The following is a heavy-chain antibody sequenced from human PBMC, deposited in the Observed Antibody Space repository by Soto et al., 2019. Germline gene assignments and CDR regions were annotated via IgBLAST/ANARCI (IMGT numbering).Heavy chain of an antibody. CDR2: IYYSGST. J-gene: IGHJ4*02. D-gene: IGHD6-13*01. CDR3: ARRGSSWTDFDY. CDR1: GGSISSYY. Sequence: QVQLQESGPGLVKPSETLSLTCTVSGGSISSYYWSWIRQPPGKGLEWIGYIYYSGSTNYNPSLKSRVTISVDTTKKQFSLKLSSVTAADTAVYYCARRGSSWTDFDYWGQGTLVTVSS. V-gene: IGHV4-59*08.